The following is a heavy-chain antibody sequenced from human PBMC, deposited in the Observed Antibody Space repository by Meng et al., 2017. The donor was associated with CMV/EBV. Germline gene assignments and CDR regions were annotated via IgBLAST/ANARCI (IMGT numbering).Heavy chain of an antibody. J-gene: IGHJ6*02. CDR1: GFTFSSYG. Sequence: GGSLRLSCAASGFTFSSYGMHWVRQAPGKGLEGVAFIRYDGSNKYYADSVKGRFTISRDNSKNTLYLQMNSLRAEDTAVYYCARDAVEYDIWKNYYYYGMDVWGQGTTVTVSS. CDR3: ARDAVEYDIWKNYYYYGMDV. CDR2: IRYDGSNK. D-gene: IGHD3-3*01. V-gene: IGHV3-30*02.